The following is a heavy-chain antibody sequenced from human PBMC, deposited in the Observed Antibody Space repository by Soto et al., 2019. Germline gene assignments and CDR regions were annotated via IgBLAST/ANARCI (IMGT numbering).Heavy chain of an antibody. CDR1: GYSFTSYW. Sequence: GESLKISCKGSGYSFTSYWISWVRQMPGKGLEWMGRIDPSDSYTNYSPSFQGHVTISADKSISTAYLQWSSLEASDTAMDYCAIRIGCRFYYWGHGTLVTVSS. CDR2: IDPSDSYT. J-gene: IGHJ4*01. CDR3: AIRIGCRFYY. D-gene: IGHD6-19*01. V-gene: IGHV5-10-1*01.